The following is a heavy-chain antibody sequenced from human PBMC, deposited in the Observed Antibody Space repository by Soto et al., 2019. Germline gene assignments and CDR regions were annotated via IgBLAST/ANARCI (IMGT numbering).Heavy chain of an antibody. J-gene: IGHJ4*02. D-gene: IGHD5-18*01. CDR3: AKSLRYSYGQI. CDR2: IVSEADGGAA. V-gene: IGHV3-15*04. CDR1: GFTFSDHY. Sequence: GGSLRLSCAASGFTFSDHYMDWVRQAPGKGLEWVGRIVSEADGGAAVYGAPVKGRFIISRDDSKNTLYLQMNSLQTEDTAVYFCAKSLRYSYGQIWGRGTLVTVSS.